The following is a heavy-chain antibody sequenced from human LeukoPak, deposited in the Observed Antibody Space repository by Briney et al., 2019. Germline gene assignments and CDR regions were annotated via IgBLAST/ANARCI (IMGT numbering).Heavy chain of an antibody. CDR3: ARDPVGYNSAWPGLEGMDV. CDR2: INPNSGGT. J-gene: IGHJ6*02. V-gene: IGHV1-2*02. CDR1: RYTFTRYY. D-gene: IGHD6-19*01. Sequence: ASVKVSCKPSRYTFTRYYMHWVPQAPGQRLEWMGWINPNSGGTNYAQKFQGRVTMTSDTSISTAYMELSRLRSGDTAVYYSARDPVGYNSAWPGLEGMDVWGQGTTVTVSS.